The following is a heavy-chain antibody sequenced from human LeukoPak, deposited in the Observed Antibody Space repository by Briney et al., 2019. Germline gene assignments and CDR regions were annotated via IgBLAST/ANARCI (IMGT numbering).Heavy chain of an antibody. CDR1: GGTFSSYA. CDR2: IIPIFGTA. CDR3: ARDGGSYRFDY. D-gene: IGHD1-26*01. J-gene: IGHJ4*02. Sequence: GASVKVSCKASGGTFSSYAISWVRQAPRQGLEWMGGIIPIFGTANYAQKLQGRVTITADESTSTAYMELSSLRSEDTAVYYCARDGGSYRFDYWGQGTLVTVSS. V-gene: IGHV1-69*13.